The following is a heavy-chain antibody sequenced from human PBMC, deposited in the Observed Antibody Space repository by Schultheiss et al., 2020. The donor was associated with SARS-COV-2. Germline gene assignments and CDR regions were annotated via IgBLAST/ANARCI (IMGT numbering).Heavy chain of an antibody. J-gene: IGHJ5*01. D-gene: IGHD4/OR15-4a*01. CDR2: INLDSGDT. V-gene: IGHV1-2*04. Sequence: ASVKVSCKASGYTFTAYYIHWVRQAPGQGLEWMGWINLDSGDTNYAQKFQDWVTMTRDTSISTAYVEIYSLKSDDTAVFYCARDGALGRFDSWGQGTLVTVSS. CDR3: ARDGALGRFDS. CDR1: GYTFTAYY.